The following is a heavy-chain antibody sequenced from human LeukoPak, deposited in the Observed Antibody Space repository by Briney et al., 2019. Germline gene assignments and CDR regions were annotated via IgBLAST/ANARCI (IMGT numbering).Heavy chain of an antibody. CDR1: GFTFSSYS. V-gene: IGHV3-21*01. D-gene: IGHD5-24*01. CDR2: ISSSSSYI. J-gene: IGHJ4*02. CDR3: ARDGDDYNYVDY. Sequence: GGSLRLSCAASGFTFSSYSVNWVRQAPGKGLEWVSSISSSSSYIYYADSVKGRFTISRDNAKNSLCLQINSLRAEDTAVYYCARDGDDYNYVDYRGQGTLVTVSS.